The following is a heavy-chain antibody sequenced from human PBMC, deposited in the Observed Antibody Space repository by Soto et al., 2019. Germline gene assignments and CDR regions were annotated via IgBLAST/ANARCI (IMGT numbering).Heavy chain of an antibody. J-gene: IGHJ6*03. CDR3: ARDDRRYCSSTSCYINPYYYYMDV. V-gene: IGHV1-3*01. CDR1: GYTFTSYA. D-gene: IGHD2-2*01. Sequence: ASVKVSCKASGYTFTSYAMHWVRQAPGQRLEWMGWINAGNGNTKYSQKFQGRVTITRDTSASTAYMELSSLRSEDTAVYYCARDDRRYCSSTSCYINPYYYYMDVWGKGTXVTVSS. CDR2: INAGNGNT.